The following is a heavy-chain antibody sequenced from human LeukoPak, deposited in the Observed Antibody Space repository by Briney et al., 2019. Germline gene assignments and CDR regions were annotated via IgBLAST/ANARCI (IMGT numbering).Heavy chain of an antibody. CDR3: STSRGFCGGGSCLGY. V-gene: IGHV3-15*01. D-gene: IGHD2-15*01. Sequence: PGGSLRLSCAASGFTFSNAWMSWVRQAPGKGLEWVGRIKSKTDGGTTDYGAPVKGRFTISRDDSKNTLYLQMNSLKSEDTAVYYCSTSRGFCGGGSCLGYWGQGTLVTVSS. CDR1: GFTFSNAW. CDR2: IKSKTDGGTT. J-gene: IGHJ4*02.